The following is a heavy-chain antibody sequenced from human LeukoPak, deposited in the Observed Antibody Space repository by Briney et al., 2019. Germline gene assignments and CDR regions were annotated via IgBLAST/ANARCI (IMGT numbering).Heavy chain of an antibody. V-gene: IGHV3-48*02. D-gene: IGHD3-10*01. CDR2: ISTSGSAI. CDR1: GFTFSSYS. CDR3: ARDTGYYYGRFDP. J-gene: IGHJ5*02. Sequence: GGSLRLSCAASGFTFSSYSMNWVRQAPGKGLEWVSYISTSGSAIYYADSVKGRFTISRDNGKNSLYLQMNTLRDDDTAVYYCARDTGYYYGRFDPWGQGTLVTVSS.